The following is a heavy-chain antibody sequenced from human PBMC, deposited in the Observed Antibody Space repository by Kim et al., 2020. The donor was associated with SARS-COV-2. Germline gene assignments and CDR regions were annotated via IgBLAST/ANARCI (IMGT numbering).Heavy chain of an antibody. Sequence: GGSLRLSCAASGFTFSSYAMHWVRQAPGKGLEWVAVISYDGSNKYYADSVKGRFTISRDNSKNTLYLQMNSLRAEDTAVYYCARVDASGWYEYYYYYYGMDVWGQGTTVTVSS. D-gene: IGHD6-19*01. V-gene: IGHV3-30*04. J-gene: IGHJ6*02. CDR1: GFTFSSYA. CDR2: ISYDGSNK. CDR3: ARVDASGWYEYYYYYYGMDV.